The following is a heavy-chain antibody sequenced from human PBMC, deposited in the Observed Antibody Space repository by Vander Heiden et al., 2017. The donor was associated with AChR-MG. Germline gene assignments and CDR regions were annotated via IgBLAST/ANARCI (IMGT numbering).Heavy chain of an antibody. Sequence: QVQLVQSGAEVKKPGASVRVSCKVSGYPFTAFSVHWVRQAPGKGLEWMGGFDPELGKVVNEQKFQGGVTMAEDTGTDTVYLDLRSLRSEDTAVYYCAALGYGYAFELWGQGTLVTVSS. CDR2: FDPELGKV. D-gene: IGHD2-2*03. V-gene: IGHV1-24*01. CDR3: AALGYGYAFEL. CDR1: GYPFTAFS. J-gene: IGHJ3*01.